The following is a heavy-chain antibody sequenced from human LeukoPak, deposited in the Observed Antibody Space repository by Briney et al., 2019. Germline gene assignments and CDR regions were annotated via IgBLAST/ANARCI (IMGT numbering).Heavy chain of an antibody. Sequence: GGSLRLSCAASGFTVSSNYMSWVRQAPGKGLEWVSLIYSGGTTYYADSVKGRFTISRDNSKNTLYLQMNSLRAEDTAVYYGATSWGWGSFDIWGQGTMVTVSS. V-gene: IGHV3-66*01. D-gene: IGHD7-27*01. CDR3: ATSWGWGSFDI. CDR1: GFTVSSNY. CDR2: IYSGGTT. J-gene: IGHJ3*02.